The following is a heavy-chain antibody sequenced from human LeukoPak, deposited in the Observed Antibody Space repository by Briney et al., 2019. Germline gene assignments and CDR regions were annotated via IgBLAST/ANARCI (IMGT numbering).Heavy chain of an antibody. CDR3: ARADISTWYLSGY. V-gene: IGHV3-48*03. Sequence: GGSLRLSCAASGFTFSSYEMNWVRQAPGKGLEWVSYISSSGSTIYYADSVKGRFTISRDNAKNSLYLQMNSLRAEDTAFYYCARADISTWYLSGYWGQGTLVTVSS. J-gene: IGHJ4*02. D-gene: IGHD6-13*01. CDR1: GFTFSSYE. CDR2: ISSSGSTI.